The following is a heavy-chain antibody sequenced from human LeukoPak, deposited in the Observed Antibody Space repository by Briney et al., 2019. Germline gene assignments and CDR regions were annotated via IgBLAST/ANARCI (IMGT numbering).Heavy chain of an antibody. Sequence: PGGSLRLSCAASGFTVSSNYMSWVRQAPGKGLEWVSVIYSGGRTYYADSVKGRFTISRDNSKNTLYLQMNSLRAEDTAVYYCAKIVSGWDYFDNWGQGTLVTVSS. V-gene: IGHV3-53*01. CDR2: IYSGGRT. CDR3: AKIVSGWDYFDN. CDR1: GFTVSSNY. D-gene: IGHD6-19*01. J-gene: IGHJ4*02.